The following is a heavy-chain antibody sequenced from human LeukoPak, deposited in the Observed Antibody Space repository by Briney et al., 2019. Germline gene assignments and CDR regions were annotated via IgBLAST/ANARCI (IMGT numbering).Heavy chain of an antibody. Sequence: ASVKVSCKASGGTFSSYAISWVRQAPGQGLEWMGILNPSGGSASYAHKFQGRVALTRDMSTSTVYMEVSGLTSEDTAVYYCARGGYCGGNSCYLDQWGQGSLVTV. CDR1: GGTFSSYA. CDR3: ARGGYCGGNSCYLDQ. D-gene: IGHD2-2*01. V-gene: IGHV1-46*01. J-gene: IGHJ4*02. CDR2: LNPSGGSA.